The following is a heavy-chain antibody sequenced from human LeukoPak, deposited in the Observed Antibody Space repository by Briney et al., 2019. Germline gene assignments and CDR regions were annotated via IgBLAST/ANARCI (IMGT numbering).Heavy chain of an antibody. CDR3: ARESVDTAMAHPYYFDY. J-gene: IGHJ4*02. Sequence: GASVKVSCKASGYTFTNYGISWVRQAPGQGLEWMGWINPNSGGTNYAQKFQGRVTMTRDTSVSTAYMELSRLRSDDTAVYYCARESVDTAMAHPYYFDYWGQGTLVTVSS. CDR2: INPNSGGT. CDR1: GYTFTNYG. D-gene: IGHD5-18*01. V-gene: IGHV1-2*02.